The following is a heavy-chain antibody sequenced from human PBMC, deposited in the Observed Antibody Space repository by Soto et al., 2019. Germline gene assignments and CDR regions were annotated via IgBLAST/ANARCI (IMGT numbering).Heavy chain of an antibody. J-gene: IGHJ4*02. CDR3: ARLSMYTSGWSSPFDY. CDR2: IDPSDSYS. CDR1: GYSFTSYW. Sequence: GESLKISCKGSGYSFTSYWISWVRQMPGEGLEWMGRIDPSDSYSNYSPSFQGHVTISADKSISTAYLQWSSLKASDTAMYYCARLSMYTSGWSSPFDYWGQGALVTVSS. V-gene: IGHV5-10-1*01. D-gene: IGHD6-19*01.